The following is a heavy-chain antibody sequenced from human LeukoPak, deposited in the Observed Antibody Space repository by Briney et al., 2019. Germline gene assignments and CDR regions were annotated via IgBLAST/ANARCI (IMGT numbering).Heavy chain of an antibody. CDR1: GGTFSSYA. CDR3: ATGRGLMVAALDY. V-gene: IGHV1-69*05. CDR2: IIPIFGTA. J-gene: IGHJ4*02. Sequence: SVKVSCKASGGTFSSYAISWVRQAPGQGLEWMGGIIPIFGTANYAQKFQGRVTITTDESTSTAYMELSSLRSEDTAVYYCATGRGLMVAALDYWGQGTLVTVSS. D-gene: IGHD2-15*01.